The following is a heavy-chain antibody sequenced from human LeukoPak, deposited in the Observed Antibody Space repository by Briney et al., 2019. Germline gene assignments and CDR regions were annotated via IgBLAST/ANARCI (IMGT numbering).Heavy chain of an antibody. V-gene: IGHV1-2*02. J-gene: IGHJ4*02. CDR1: GYTFTDYY. D-gene: IGHD2-15*01. CDR2: INPNTGGT. CDR3: ASGPCSGGSCQLDY. Sequence: ASVKVSCKASGYTFTDYYIHWVRQAPGQGLEWMGWINPNTGGTNYAQKFQGRVTMTRDTSISTAYMELSRLRSDDTAVYYCASGPCSGGSCQLDYWGQGTLVTVSS.